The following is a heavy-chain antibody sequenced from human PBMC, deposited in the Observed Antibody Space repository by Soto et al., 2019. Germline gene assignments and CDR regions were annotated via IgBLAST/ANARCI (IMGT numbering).Heavy chain of an antibody. Sequence: SVKVSCKASGGTFSSYTISWVRQAPGQGLEWMGRIIPILGIANYAQKFQGRVTITADKSTSTAYMELSSLRSEDTAVYYCAREMQGYCSGGSCYEVWFDPWGQGTLVTVSS. CDR3: AREMQGYCSGGSCYEVWFDP. V-gene: IGHV1-69*04. CDR2: IIPILGIA. CDR1: GGTFSSYT. D-gene: IGHD2-15*01. J-gene: IGHJ5*02.